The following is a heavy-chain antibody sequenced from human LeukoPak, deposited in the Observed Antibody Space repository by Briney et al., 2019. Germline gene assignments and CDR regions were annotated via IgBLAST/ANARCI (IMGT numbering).Heavy chain of an antibody. V-gene: IGHV3-23*01. CDR1: GFTFSSYA. Sequence: GGSLRLSCAASGFTFSSYAMSWVRQAPGKGLEGVSDVSGSGGSTFYADTVKGRFTISRDKSKNTLYLQMNSLRAEDTAVYYCARGACSSTSCYLDGYWGQGTLVTVSS. D-gene: IGHD2-2*01. J-gene: IGHJ4*02. CDR2: VSGSGGST. CDR3: ARGACSSTSCYLDGY.